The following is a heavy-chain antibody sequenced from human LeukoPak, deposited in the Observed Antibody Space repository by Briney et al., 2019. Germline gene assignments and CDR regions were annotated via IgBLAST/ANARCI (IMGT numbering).Heavy chain of an antibody. V-gene: IGHV1-69*13. D-gene: IGHD4-23*01. CDR2: IIPIFGTA. CDR3: ARKATVVTLPNAFDI. J-gene: IGHJ3*02. CDR1: GGTFSSYA. Sequence: SVKVSCKASGGTFSSYAISWVRQAPGQGLEWMGGIIPIFGTAKYAQKFQGRVTITADESTSTAYMELSSLRSEDTAVYYCARKATVVTLPNAFDIWGQGTMVTVSS.